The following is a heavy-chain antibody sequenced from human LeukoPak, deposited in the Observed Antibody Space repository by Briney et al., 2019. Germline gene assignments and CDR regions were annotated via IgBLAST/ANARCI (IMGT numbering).Heavy chain of an antibody. D-gene: IGHD1-1*01. CDR3: ARDGRFDY. CDR2: ISSRTTTI. J-gene: IGHJ4*02. Sequence: GGSLRLSCAASGCTFSSYNMNRARQAPGKGLEWVSYISSRTTTIYYADSVKGRFTISRDNAKNSLYLQMNSLRDEDTAVYYCARDGRFDYWGQGTLVTVSS. V-gene: IGHV3-48*02. CDR1: GCTFSSYN.